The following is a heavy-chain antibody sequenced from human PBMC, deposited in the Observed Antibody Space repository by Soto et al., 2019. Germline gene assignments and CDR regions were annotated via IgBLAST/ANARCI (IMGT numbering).Heavy chain of an antibody. D-gene: IGHD2-15*01. CDR3: AKYLGHIVVVVAATSIDY. V-gene: IGHV1-8*02. CDR2: MNPNSGNT. CDR1: GYTFTSYG. Sequence: ASVKVSCKASGYTFTSYGISWVRQAPGQGLEWMGWMNPNSGNTGYAQKFQGRVTMTRNTSISTAYMELSSLRSEDTAVYYCAKYLGHIVVVVAATSIDYWGQGTLVTVSS. J-gene: IGHJ4*02.